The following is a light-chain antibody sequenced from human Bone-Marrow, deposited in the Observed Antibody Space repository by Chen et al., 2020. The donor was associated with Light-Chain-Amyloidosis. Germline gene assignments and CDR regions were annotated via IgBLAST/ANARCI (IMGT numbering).Light chain of an antibody. CDR3: QVWDRSSDRPV. Sequence: SYVLTQPSSVSVAHGQTATIACGGNNIGSTSVHWYQQTPGQAPLLVVYDDSDRPSGIPERLSGSNSGNTATRTISRVEAGDEADYYCQVWDRSSDRPVFGGGTKLTVL. CDR2: DDS. J-gene: IGLJ3*02. CDR1: NIGSTS. V-gene: IGLV3-21*02.